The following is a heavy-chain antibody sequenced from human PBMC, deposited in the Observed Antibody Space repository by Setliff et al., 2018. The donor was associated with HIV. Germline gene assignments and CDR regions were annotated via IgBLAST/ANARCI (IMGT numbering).Heavy chain of an antibody. CDR2: ISYDGSNK. J-gene: IGHJ4*02. V-gene: IGHV3-30-3*01. Sequence: PGGSLRLSCAASGFTFSNYAMHWVRQAPGKGLEWVAVISYDGSNKYYADSVKGRFTISRDNSKNTLYLQMNSLRAEDTALYYCVRDLARVIAHWGQGTLVTVSS. CDR3: VRDLARVIAH. D-gene: IGHD2-21*01. CDR1: GFTFSNYA.